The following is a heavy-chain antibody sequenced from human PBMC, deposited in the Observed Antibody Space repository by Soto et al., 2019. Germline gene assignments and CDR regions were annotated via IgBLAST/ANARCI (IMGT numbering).Heavy chain of an antibody. D-gene: IGHD3-16*01. CDR3: AKGPYSASAGGWFDT. CDR1: GFIFDDYA. J-gene: IGHJ5*02. Sequence: EVQLVESGGGLVQPGRSLRLSCAASGFIFDDYAMFWIRQAPGKGLEWVSSINWNSVRIAYADSVKGRFTISRDNARNSLYLQMTSLRPEDTAFYYCAKGPYSASAGGWFDTWGQGTLVTVSS. V-gene: IGHV3-9*01. CDR2: INWNSVRI.